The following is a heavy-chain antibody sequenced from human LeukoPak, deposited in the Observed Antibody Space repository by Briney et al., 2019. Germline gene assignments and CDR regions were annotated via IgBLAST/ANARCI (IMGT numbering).Heavy chain of an antibody. CDR2: ISYDGSNK. Sequence: GGSLRLSCAASGFTFSSYAMHWVRQAPGKGLEWVAVISYDGSNKYYADSVKGRFTISRDNSKNTLYLQMNSLRAEDTAVYYCARDPASTSYYDFWSGYFAGYMDVWGKGTTVTVSS. J-gene: IGHJ6*03. V-gene: IGHV3-30-3*01. CDR1: GFTFSSYA. D-gene: IGHD3-3*01. CDR3: ARDPASTSYYDFWSGYFAGYMDV.